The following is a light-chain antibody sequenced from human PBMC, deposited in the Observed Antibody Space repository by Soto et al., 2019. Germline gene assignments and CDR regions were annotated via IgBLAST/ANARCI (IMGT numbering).Light chain of an antibody. CDR1: SSNIGAGYD. J-gene: IGLJ3*02. Sequence: QSVLTQPPSVSGAPGQRVTISYTESSSNIGAGYDVHWYQQLPGTAPKLLIYGNSNRPSGVPDRFSGSKSGTSASLAITGLQAEDEADYYCQSYDSSLSGWVFGGGTQLTVL. V-gene: IGLV1-40*01. CDR2: GNS. CDR3: QSYDSSLSGWV.